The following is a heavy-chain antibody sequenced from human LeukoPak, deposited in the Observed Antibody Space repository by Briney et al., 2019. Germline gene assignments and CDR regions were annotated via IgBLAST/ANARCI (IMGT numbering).Heavy chain of an antibody. D-gene: IGHD4-11*01. CDR2: IYYSGNT. Sequence: SETLSLTCTVSGGSISSYYWSWIRQPPGKGLEWIGYIYYSGNTNYNPSLKSRVTISVDTSKNQFSLQLSSVTAADTAVYYCARHGSGTTGRLYYYYGMDVWGQGTTVTVSS. CDR1: GGSISSYY. CDR3: ARHGSGTTGRLYYYYGMDV. J-gene: IGHJ6*02. V-gene: IGHV4-59*08.